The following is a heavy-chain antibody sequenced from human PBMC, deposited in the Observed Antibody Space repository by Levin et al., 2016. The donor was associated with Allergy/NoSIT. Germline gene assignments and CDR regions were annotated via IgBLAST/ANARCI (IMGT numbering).Heavy chain of an antibody. CDR3: ARRGYSGYDFYFDY. CDR2: IHYSGST. Sequence: SETLSLTCTVSGGSISSSHYYWGWIRQPPGKGLECIGSIHYSGSTYHNPSLKSRVTISADTSKNQISLKLSSVLAADTAVYYCARRGYSGYDFYFDYWGQGTLVTVSS. CDR1: GGSISSSHYY. J-gene: IGHJ4*02. D-gene: IGHD5-12*01. V-gene: IGHV4-39*01.